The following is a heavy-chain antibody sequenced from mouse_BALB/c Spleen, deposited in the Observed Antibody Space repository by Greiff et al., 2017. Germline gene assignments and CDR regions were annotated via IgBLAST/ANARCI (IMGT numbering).Heavy chain of an antibody. CDR1: GYTFTSYW. D-gene: IGHD1-1*01. V-gene: IGHV1S81*02. CDR2: INPSNGRT. CDR3: ARGYCGSSPDY. J-gene: IGHJ2*01. Sequence: QVQLQQPGAELVKPGASVKLSCKASGYTFTSYWMHWVKQRPGQGLEWIGEINPSNGRTNYNEKFKSKATLTVDKSSSTAYMQLSSLTSEDSAVYYCARGYCGSSPDYWGQGTTLTVSS.